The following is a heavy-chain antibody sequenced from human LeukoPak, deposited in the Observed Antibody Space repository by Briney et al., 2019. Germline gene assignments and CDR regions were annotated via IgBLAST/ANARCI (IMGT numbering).Heavy chain of an antibody. CDR3: ARGDFYSHEH. V-gene: IGHV4-39*07. Sequence: SQTLSLTSTVSGGSISSSSYYWGWIRQPPGKGLEWIGSIYYSGSTYYNPSLKSRVTISVDTSKNQFSLKLSSVTAADTAVYYCARGDFYSHEHWGQGTLVTVSS. J-gene: IGHJ1*01. D-gene: IGHD5-18*01. CDR1: GGSISSSSYY. CDR2: IYYSGST.